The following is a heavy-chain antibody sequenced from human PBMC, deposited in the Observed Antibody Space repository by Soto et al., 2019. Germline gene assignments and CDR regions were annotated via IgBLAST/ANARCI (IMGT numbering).Heavy chain of an antibody. D-gene: IGHD3-16*01. CDR3: ARDVFYDAFGHTDGFNI. Sequence: EVKLVESGGGLVQPGGSLRLSCVASGFTFRNNWMMWVRQAPGKGLEWVANINQDGSEIYYVDSVKGRFTISRDAAKTSLCLQLNSLRAEDTALYYCARDVFYDAFGHTDGFNIWGQGTMVTVSS. V-gene: IGHV3-7*05. J-gene: IGHJ3*02. CDR1: GFTFRNNW. CDR2: INQDGSEI.